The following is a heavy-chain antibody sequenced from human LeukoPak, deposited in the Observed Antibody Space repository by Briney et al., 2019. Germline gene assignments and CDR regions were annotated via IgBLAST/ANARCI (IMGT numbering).Heavy chain of an antibody. CDR1: GGSISSYY. D-gene: IGHD6-6*01. J-gene: IGHJ6*03. CDR3: ARALTGYSSSSPYYYYYYMDV. V-gene: IGHV4-59*01. Sequence: PSETLSLTCTVSGGSISSYYWSWIRQPPGKGLEWIGYIYYSGSTNYNPSLKSRVTISVDTSKNQFSPKLSSVTAADTAVYYCARALTGYSSSSPYYYYYYMDVWGKGTTVTVSS. CDR2: IYYSGST.